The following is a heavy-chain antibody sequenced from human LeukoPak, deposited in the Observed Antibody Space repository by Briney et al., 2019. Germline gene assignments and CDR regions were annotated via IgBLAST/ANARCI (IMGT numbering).Heavy chain of an antibody. J-gene: IGHJ4*02. CDR3: ARTRLGGSGWYYFDY. D-gene: IGHD6-19*01. V-gene: IGHV4-59*11. CDR1: GGSISGHY. Sequence: PSETLSLTCTVSGGSISGHYWSWIRQPPGKGLEWIEHIYSSGRTNFNPSLETRLTMSVDTPKNQVSLKLNSVTAADTAVYYCARTRLGGSGWYYFDYWGQGTLVTVSS. CDR2: IYSSGRT.